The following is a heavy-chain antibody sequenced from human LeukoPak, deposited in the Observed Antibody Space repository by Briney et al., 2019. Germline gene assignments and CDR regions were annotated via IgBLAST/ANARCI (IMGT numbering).Heavy chain of an antibody. CDR1: GYTFSGYY. Sequence: ASVKVSCKASGYTFSGYYMHWGRQAPGQGLEWMGWINPNSGGTNYAQKFQGRVTMTRDTSINTAYMELSRLRSDDTAVYYCARIFCSSRSCYFFDYWGQGTLVTVSS. V-gene: IGHV1-2*02. J-gene: IGHJ4*02. CDR3: ARIFCSSRSCYFFDY. D-gene: IGHD2-2*01. CDR2: INPNSGGT.